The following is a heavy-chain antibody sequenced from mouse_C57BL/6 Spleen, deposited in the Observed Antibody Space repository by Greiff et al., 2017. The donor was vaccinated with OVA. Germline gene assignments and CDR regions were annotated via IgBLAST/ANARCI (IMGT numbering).Heavy chain of an antibody. CDR1: GYSFTDYN. Sequence: VQLQQSGPELVKPGASVKISCKASGYSFTDYNMNWVKQSNGKSLEWIGVINPNYGTTSYNQKFKGKATLTVDQSSSTAYMQLNSLTSEDSAVYYCAKGVYYDYDGAMDYWGQGTSVTVSS. CDR2: INPNYGTT. D-gene: IGHD2-4*01. CDR3: AKGVYYDYDGAMDY. V-gene: IGHV1-39*01. J-gene: IGHJ4*01.